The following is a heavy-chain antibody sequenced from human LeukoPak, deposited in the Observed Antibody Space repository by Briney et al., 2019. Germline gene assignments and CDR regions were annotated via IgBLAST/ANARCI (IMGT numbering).Heavy chain of an antibody. D-gene: IGHD3-22*01. Sequence: SETLSLTCAVYGGSFSGYYWSWIRQPPGKGLEWIGEINHSGSTNYNPSLKSRVTISVDMSKNQFSLKLSSVTAADTAVYYCARAYDSSGYYLAPYYYYYYGMDVWGQGTTVTVSS. CDR2: INHSGST. J-gene: IGHJ6*02. V-gene: IGHV4-34*01. CDR3: ARAYDSSGYYLAPYYYYYYGMDV. CDR1: GGSFSGYY.